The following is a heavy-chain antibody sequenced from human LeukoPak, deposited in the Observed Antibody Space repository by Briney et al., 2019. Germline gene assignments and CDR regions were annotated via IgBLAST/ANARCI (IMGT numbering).Heavy chain of an antibody. Sequence: ASETLSLTCAVYGGSFSGYYWSWIRQPPGKGLEWIGEINHSGGTNYNPSLKSRVTISVDTSKNQFSLKLSSVTAADTAVYYCARHPRRGYSSLSFDPWGQGTLVTVSS. CDR2: INHSGGT. D-gene: IGHD5-18*01. CDR3: ARHPRRGYSSLSFDP. CDR1: GGSFSGYY. J-gene: IGHJ5*02. V-gene: IGHV4-34*01.